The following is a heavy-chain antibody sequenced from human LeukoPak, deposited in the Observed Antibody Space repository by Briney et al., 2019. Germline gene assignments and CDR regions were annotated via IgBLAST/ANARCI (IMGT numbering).Heavy chain of an antibody. CDR1: GFTFSSYS. CDR2: ISSSSSYI. D-gene: IGHD6-25*01. J-gene: IGHJ3*02. CDR3: AKDRGTSLCDAFDI. Sequence: GGSLRLSCAASGFTFSSYSMNWVRQAPGKGLEWVSSISSSSSYIYYAYSVKGRFTISRDNAKNSLYLQMNSLRAEDTAIYYCAKDRGTSLCDAFDIWGQGTMVTVSS. V-gene: IGHV3-21*04.